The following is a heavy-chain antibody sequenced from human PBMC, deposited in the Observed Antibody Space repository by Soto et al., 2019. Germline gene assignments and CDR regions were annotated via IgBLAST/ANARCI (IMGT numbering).Heavy chain of an antibody. Sequence: QVQLQQWGAGLLKPSETLPLTCAVYGGSFSGYYWSWIRQPPGKGLEWIGEINHSGSTNYNPSLTRRVTISVDTSKNQFSLKLGSVTAADTAVYYCAIRPVVPAAPIYYYYYMDVWGKGTTVTVSS. CDR3: AIRPVVPAAPIYYYYYMDV. CDR1: GGSFSGYY. J-gene: IGHJ6*03. CDR2: INHSGST. D-gene: IGHD2-2*01. V-gene: IGHV4-34*01.